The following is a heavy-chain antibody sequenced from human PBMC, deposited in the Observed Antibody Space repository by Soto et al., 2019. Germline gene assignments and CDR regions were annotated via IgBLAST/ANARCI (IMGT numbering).Heavy chain of an antibody. CDR1: GFTFGDYA. D-gene: IGHD2-21*02. CDR3: TRDPTTAYYYYGMDV. Sequence: GGSLRLSCTASGFTFGDYAMSWVRQAPGKGLEWVGFIRSKAYGGTTEYAASVKGRFTISRDDSKSIAYLQMNSLKTEDTAVYYCTRDPTTAYYYYGMDVWGQGTTVTVSS. V-gene: IGHV3-49*04. CDR2: IRSKAYGGTT. J-gene: IGHJ6*02.